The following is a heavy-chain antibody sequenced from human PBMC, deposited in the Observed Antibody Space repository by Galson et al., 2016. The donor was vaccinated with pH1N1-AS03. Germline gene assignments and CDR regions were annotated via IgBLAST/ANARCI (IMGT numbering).Heavy chain of an antibody. CDR1: GYTFSTYG. CDR2: ISAHTQNT. V-gene: IGHV1-18*01. CDR3: ALTRLPPVTAAPL. J-gene: IGHJ4*02. D-gene: IGHD4-17*01. Sequence: SVKVSCKASGYTFSTYGISWVRQAPGQGLEWVGWISAHTQNTNYAQNLQGRLTLTTDTPTSPAYMELRRLRSDDAAVFYCALTRLPPVTAAPLWGKGTLVTVSS.